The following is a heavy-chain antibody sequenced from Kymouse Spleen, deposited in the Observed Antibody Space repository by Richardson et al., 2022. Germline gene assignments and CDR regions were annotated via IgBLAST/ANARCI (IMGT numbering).Heavy chain of an antibody. CDR2: IYYSGST. CDR3: ARHEAVAGTDGMDV. Sequence: QLQLQESGPGLVKPSETLSLTCTVSGGSISSSSYYWGWIRQPPGKGLEWIGSIYYSGSTYYNPSLKSRVTISVDTSKNQFSLKLSSVTAADTAVYYCARHEAVAGTDGMDVWGQGTTVTVSS. CDR1: GGSISSSSYY. J-gene: IGHJ6*02. V-gene: IGHV4-39*01. D-gene: IGHD6-19*01.